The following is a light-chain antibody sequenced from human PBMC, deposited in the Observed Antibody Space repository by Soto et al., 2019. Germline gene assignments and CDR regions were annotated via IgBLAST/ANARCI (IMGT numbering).Light chain of an antibody. J-gene: IGKJ5*01. CDR2: DAS. CDR1: QIVSSSY. CDR3: QQRSNWPPIT. V-gene: IGKV3D-20*02. Sequence: EIVLTQSPGTLSLSPGERATLSCRASQIVSSSYLAWYQQKPGQAPRLLIYDASNRATGIPARFSGSGSGTDFTLTISSLEPEDFAVYYCQQRSNWPPITFGQGTRLEIK.